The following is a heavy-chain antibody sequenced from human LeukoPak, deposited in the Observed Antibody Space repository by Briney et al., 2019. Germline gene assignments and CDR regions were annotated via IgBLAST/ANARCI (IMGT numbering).Heavy chain of an antibody. D-gene: IGHD3-3*01. CDR1: GFTFSSYE. CDR2: ISSSGSTI. J-gene: IGHJ6*02. Sequence: PGGSLRLSCAASGFTFSSYEMNWVRQAPGKGLEWVSYISSSGSTIYYADSVKGRFTISRDNAKNSLYLQMNSLRAEDTAVYYCARGEDFWSGYRYYYYYYGMDVWGQGTTVTVSS. V-gene: IGHV3-48*03. CDR3: ARGEDFWSGYRYYYYYYGMDV.